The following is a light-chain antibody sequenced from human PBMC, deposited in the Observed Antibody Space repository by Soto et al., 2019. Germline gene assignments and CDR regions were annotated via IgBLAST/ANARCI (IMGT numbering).Light chain of an antibody. CDR3: SSYTTSNTRQTV. J-gene: IGLJ1*01. CDR2: DVS. Sequence: QSALTQPASVSGSPGQSITISCTGTSSDVGGYNYVSWYQHHPGKAPKLLIYDVSNRPSGVSNRFSGSKSDNTASLTISGLQPEDEADNYCSSYTTSNTRQTVFGTGTKVTVL. V-gene: IGLV2-14*03. CDR1: SSDVGGYNY.